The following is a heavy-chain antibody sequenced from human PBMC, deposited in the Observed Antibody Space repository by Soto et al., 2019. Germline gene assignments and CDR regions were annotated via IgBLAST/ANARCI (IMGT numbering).Heavy chain of an antibody. J-gene: IGHJ4*02. V-gene: IGHV3-23*01. CDR3: AKEPPAQWELLFDSFLGPIDY. Sequence: GGSLRLSCAASGFTFSSYAMSWVRQAPGKGLEWVSAISGSGGSTYYADSVKGRFTISRDNSKNTLYLQMNSLRAEDTAVYYCAKEPPAQWELLFDSFLGPIDYWGQGTLVTVSS. D-gene: IGHD1-26*01. CDR2: ISGSGGST. CDR1: GFTFSSYA.